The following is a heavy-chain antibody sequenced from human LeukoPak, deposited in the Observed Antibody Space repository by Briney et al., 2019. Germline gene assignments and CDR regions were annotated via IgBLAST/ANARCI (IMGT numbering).Heavy chain of an antibody. D-gene: IGHD5-18*01. Sequence: PGGSLRLSCAASGFTFSSYAMSWVRQASGKGLEWVSAISGSDGSTYYADSVKGRFTISRDNSKNTLYLQMNSLRAEDTAVYYCASFADTAMVPLDYWGQGTLVTVSS. J-gene: IGHJ4*02. CDR3: ASFADTAMVPLDY. CDR2: ISGSDGST. V-gene: IGHV3-23*01. CDR1: GFTFSSYA.